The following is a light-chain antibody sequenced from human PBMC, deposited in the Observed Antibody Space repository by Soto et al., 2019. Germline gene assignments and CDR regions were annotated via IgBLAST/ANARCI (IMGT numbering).Light chain of an antibody. CDR1: QDISSY. CDR3: QQLNSYPWT. V-gene: IGKV1-9*01. Sequence: SPLTQSPSSLSASVGDRVTITCRASQDISSYLAWYQQEPGKAPKLLIYAASTLQSGVPSRFSGSGSGTDFTLTISTLHPEDFATYYCQQLNSYPWTFGQGTKVDIK. CDR2: AAS. J-gene: IGKJ1*01.